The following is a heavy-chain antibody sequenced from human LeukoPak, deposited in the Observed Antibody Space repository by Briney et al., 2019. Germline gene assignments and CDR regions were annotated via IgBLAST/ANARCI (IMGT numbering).Heavy chain of an antibody. V-gene: IGHV4-30-4*01. Sequence: SETLSLTCTVSGGSISSGDYYWSWIRQPTGKGLEWIGYIYYSGSTYYNPSLKSRVTISVDTSKNQFSLKLSSVTAADTAVYYCARGDDIVVVKLWGQGTLVTVSS. D-gene: IGHD2-15*01. CDR2: IYYSGST. J-gene: IGHJ4*02. CDR3: ARGDDIVVVKL. CDR1: GGSISSGDYY.